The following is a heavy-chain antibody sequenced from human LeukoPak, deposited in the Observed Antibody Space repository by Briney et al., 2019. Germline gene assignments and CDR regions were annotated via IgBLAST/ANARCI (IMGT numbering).Heavy chain of an antibody. CDR1: GGSISSSSYY. Sequence: PSDTQTLTCTVSGGSISSSSYYWGRIRQPPGKGLEWIGNIYYTGSTHYNPSLKSRVTISVDTSKKQFSLKLSSVTAADTAVYHCVRGVRIWGQGTIVTVSS. V-gene: IGHV4-39*01. CDR3: VRGVRI. CDR2: IYYTGST. D-gene: IGHD3-10*01. J-gene: IGHJ3*02.